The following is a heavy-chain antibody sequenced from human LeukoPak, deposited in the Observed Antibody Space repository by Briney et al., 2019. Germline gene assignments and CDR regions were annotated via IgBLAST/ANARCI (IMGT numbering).Heavy chain of an antibody. J-gene: IGHJ4*02. V-gene: IGHV3-72*01. D-gene: IGHD5/OR15-5a*01. CDR2: IRNKANSYTT. CDR1: GFTFIDHY. CDR3: ARRNSVTQGLDN. Sequence: GGSLRLSSAPSGFTFIDHYMDWVRHAPGKGLEWICRIRNKANSYTTEYAASVKGRFTVSRDDSKNSLFLQMNSLESEDTAVYYCARRNSVTQGLDNWGQGTLVTVSS.